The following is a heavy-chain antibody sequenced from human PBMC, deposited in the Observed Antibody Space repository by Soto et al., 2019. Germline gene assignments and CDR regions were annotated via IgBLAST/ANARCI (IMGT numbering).Heavy chain of an antibody. Sequence: ASVKVSCKASGGTFSSYAISWVRQAPGQGLEWMGGIIPIFGTANYAQKFQGRVTITADESTSTAYMELSSLRSEDTAVYYCAGDRYCSGGSCYWLNWFDPWGQGTLVTVSS. J-gene: IGHJ5*02. CDR2: IIPIFGTA. V-gene: IGHV1-69*13. CDR1: GGTFSSYA. D-gene: IGHD2-15*01. CDR3: AGDRYCSGGSCYWLNWFDP.